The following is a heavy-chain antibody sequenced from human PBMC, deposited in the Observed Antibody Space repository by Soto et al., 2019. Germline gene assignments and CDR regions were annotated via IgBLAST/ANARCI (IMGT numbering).Heavy chain of an antibody. J-gene: IGHJ6*03. D-gene: IGHD3-3*01. CDR2: IYPGDSDP. CDR1: GYSFNSYW. CDR3: AILNFWSGYSTCYYSYYTLF. V-gene: IGHV5-51*01. Sequence: GECLKISCKGSGYSFNSYWIGWVRQMPGKGLEWMGIIYPGDSDPRYSPSYQGQYSISADQSISTAYLQCSSMKASDTAMYYCAILNFWSGYSTCYYSYYTLFCGK.